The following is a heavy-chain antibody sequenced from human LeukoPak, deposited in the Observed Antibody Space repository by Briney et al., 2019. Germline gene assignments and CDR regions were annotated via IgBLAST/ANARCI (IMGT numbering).Heavy chain of an antibody. Sequence: GASVKVSCKASGGTFSSYAISWVRQPPGQGLEWMGRIIPIFGTANYAQKFQGRVTITTDESTSTAYMELSSLRSEDTAVYYCARDIDRSSGYYRQRNWFDPWGQGTLVTVSS. D-gene: IGHD3-22*01. CDR2: IIPIFGTA. V-gene: IGHV1-69*05. CDR1: GGTFSSYA. J-gene: IGHJ5*02. CDR3: ARDIDRSSGYYRQRNWFDP.